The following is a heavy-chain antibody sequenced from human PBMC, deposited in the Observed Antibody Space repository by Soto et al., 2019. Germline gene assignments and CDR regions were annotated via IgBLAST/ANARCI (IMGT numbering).Heavy chain of an antibody. CDR1: GYTFTSYG. Sequence: QVQLVQSGAEVKKPGASVQVSCKTSGYTFTSYGISWVRQAPGQGLEWMGWVSAYNGHTDYAQKLQGRVTMTTDTSTSTAYMELRSLRSDDTAVYYCARVKAVATIVDYWGQGTLVTVSS. CDR2: VSAYNGHT. V-gene: IGHV1-18*01. D-gene: IGHD6-19*01. J-gene: IGHJ4*02. CDR3: ARVKAVATIVDY.